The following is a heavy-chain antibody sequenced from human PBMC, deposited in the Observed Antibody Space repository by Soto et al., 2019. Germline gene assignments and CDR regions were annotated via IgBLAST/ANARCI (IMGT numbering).Heavy chain of an antibody. Sequence: QSRTCSVSGVSIRSYYWTSIRQRPEKGLEWIGHVYSSGTTDYNPSLNSRATMSKETSKNQLSLKMSSVTAADTAVYYCARDIGSFAYGEGYWGQGSQVT. CDR1: GVSIRSYY. J-gene: IGHJ4*02. V-gene: IGHV4-4*07. D-gene: IGHD3-10*01. CDR3: ARDIGSFAYGEGY. CDR2: VYSSGTT.